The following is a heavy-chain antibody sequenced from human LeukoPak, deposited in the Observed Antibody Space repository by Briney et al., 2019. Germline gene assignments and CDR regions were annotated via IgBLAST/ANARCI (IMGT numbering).Heavy chain of an antibody. Sequence: SETLSLTCTVSGVSISSGGYYWSWVRQHPGKGLEWIGSIYYSGSTDYNPSLKSRLTISVDTSKNQFSLRLSSVTAADTAVYYCASLKYSYGNFDCWGQGILVTVSS. CDR2: IYYSGST. D-gene: IGHD5-18*01. V-gene: IGHV4-31*03. CDR3: ASLKYSYGNFDC. J-gene: IGHJ4*02. CDR1: GVSISSGGYY.